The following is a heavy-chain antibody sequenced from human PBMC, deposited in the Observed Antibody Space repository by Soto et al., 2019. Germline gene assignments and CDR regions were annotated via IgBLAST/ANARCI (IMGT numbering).Heavy chain of an antibody. CDR1: GFTVSNNH. Sequence: VQLVESGGGLIQPGGSLRLSCAASGFTVSNNHMTWVRQAAGKGLELVSFVHGGGSTSYADSVKGRFTIARDNSKNTISLQMASLSAEDTAIYCCAGRLTAAASLDYWGRGTVVTVSS. V-gene: IGHV3-53*01. D-gene: IGHD6-13*01. CDR3: AGRLTAAASLDY. CDR2: VHGGGST. J-gene: IGHJ4*02.